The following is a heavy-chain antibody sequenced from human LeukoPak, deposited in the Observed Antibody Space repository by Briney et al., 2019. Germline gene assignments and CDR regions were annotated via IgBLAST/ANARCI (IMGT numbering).Heavy chain of an antibody. CDR3: ASNSGYDSDYFDY. CDR2: IIPIFGTA. CDR1: GGTFSSYA. J-gene: IGHJ4*02. D-gene: IGHD5-12*01. Sequence: GASVKVSCKASGGTFSSYAISWARQAPGQGLEWMGGIIPIFGTANYAQKFQGRVTITADESTSTAYMELSSLRSEDTAVYYCASNSGYDSDYFDYWGQGTLVTVSS. V-gene: IGHV1-69*13.